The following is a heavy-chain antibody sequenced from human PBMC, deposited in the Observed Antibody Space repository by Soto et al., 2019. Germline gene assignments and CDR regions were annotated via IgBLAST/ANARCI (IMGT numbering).Heavy chain of an antibody. CDR1: GFTFNDYA. Sequence: EVQLLQSGGNLVQPGGSLRLSCAASGFTFNDYAMTWVRQAPGKGLEWVSSISIGGGATHYADSVKGRFTISRDNSKNTLYLEMSSLRAEDTAVYSCARSPRADWGGYWGQGTLVTVSS. J-gene: IGHJ4*02. CDR3: ARSPRADWGGY. CDR2: ISIGGGAT. V-gene: IGHV3-23*01. D-gene: IGHD3-9*01.